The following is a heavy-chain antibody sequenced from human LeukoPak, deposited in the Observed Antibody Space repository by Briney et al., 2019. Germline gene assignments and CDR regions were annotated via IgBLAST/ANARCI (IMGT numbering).Heavy chain of an antibody. V-gene: IGHV4-34*01. J-gene: IGHJ6*03. D-gene: IGHD6-19*01. CDR3: ARDHGGWPYYYYMDV. CDR2: ISHSGST. CDR1: GGSFSGYY. Sequence: SETLSLTCAVHGGSFSGYYWSWIRQPPGKGLEWIGEISHSGSTNYNPSLKSRVTISVDTSKNQFSPKLSSVTAADTAVYYCARDHGGWPYYYYMDVWGKGTTVTISS.